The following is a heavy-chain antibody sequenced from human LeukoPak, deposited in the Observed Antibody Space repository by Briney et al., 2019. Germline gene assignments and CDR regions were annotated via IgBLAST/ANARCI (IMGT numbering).Heavy chain of an antibody. CDR1: GGTFSSYA. CDR3: ARVQIAAAGPIDY. Sequence: GSPVKVSCKASGGTFSSYAISWVRQAPGQGLEWMGRIIPILGIANYAQKFQGRVTITADKSTSTAYMELSSLRSEDTAVYYCARVQIAAAGPIDYWGQGTLVTVSS. CDR2: IIPILGIA. D-gene: IGHD6-13*01. J-gene: IGHJ4*02. V-gene: IGHV1-69*04.